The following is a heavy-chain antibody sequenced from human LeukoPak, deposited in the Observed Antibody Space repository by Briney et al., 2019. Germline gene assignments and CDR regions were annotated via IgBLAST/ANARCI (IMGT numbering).Heavy chain of an antibody. J-gene: IGHJ4*02. Sequence: PSETLSLTCAVYSGSFSGYYWSWIRQPPGKGLEWVGEINHSGSTNYNPSLKSRVTISVDTSKNQFSLKLSSVTAADTAVYYCARVLGVIQLWLRRIFDYWGQGTLVTVSS. CDR1: SGSFSGYY. D-gene: IGHD5-18*01. CDR3: ARVLGVIQLWLRRIFDY. V-gene: IGHV4-34*01. CDR2: INHSGST.